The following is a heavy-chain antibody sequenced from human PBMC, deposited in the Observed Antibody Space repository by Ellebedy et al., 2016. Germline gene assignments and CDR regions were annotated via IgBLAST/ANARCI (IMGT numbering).Heavy chain of an antibody. CDR2: IYYSGST. V-gene: IGHV4-39*07. J-gene: IGHJ4*02. CDR1: GGSISSSSYY. Sequence: SETLSLTXTVSGGSISSSSYYWGWIRQPPGKGLEWIGSIYYSGSTYYNPSLKSRVTISVDTSKNQFSLKLSSVTAADTAVYYCARGLDSSGWTLFDYWGQGTLVTVSS. D-gene: IGHD6-19*01. CDR3: ARGLDSSGWTLFDY.